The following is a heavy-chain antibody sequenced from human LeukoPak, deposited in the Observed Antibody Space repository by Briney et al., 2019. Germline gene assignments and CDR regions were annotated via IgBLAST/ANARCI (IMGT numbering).Heavy chain of an antibody. D-gene: IGHD3-22*01. V-gene: IGHV4-59*12. CDR3: ARADYYDSSGYPFDY. J-gene: IGHJ4*02. CDR2: IYYSGST. Sequence: SETLSLTCTVSGGSISIYYWSWIRQPPGKGLEWIGYIYYSGSTNYNPSLKSRVTISVDTSKNQFSLKLSSVTAADTAVYYCARADYYDSSGYPFDYWGQGTLVTVSS. CDR1: GGSISIYY.